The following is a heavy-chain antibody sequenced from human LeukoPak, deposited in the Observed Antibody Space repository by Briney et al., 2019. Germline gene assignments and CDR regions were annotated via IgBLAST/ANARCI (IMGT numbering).Heavy chain of an antibody. D-gene: IGHD3-3*01. V-gene: IGHV4-59*01. CDR1: GGSISSYY. CDR2: IYYSGST. J-gene: IGHJ5*02. CDR3: ARDLQVEWLGGLDP. Sequence: SETLSLTCTVSGGSISSYYWSWIRQPPGKGLEWIGYIYYSGSTNYNPSLKSRVTISVDTSKSQFSLKLSSVTAADTAVYYCARDLQVEWLGGLDPWGQGTLVTVSS.